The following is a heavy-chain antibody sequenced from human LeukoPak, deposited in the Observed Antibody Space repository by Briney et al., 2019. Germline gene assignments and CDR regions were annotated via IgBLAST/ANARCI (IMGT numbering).Heavy chain of an antibody. V-gene: IGHV4-59*01. J-gene: IGHJ4*02. CDR1: GGSISSYY. D-gene: IGHD6-13*01. CDR2: IYYSGST. Sequence: PSETLSLTCTVSGGSISSYYWSWIRQPPGKGLEWIGNIYYSGSTNYNPSLKSRVTISVDTSKNQFSLKLSSVTAADTAVYYCARQRGLRSSWYPLDYWGQGTLVTVSS. CDR3: ARQRGLRSSWYPLDY.